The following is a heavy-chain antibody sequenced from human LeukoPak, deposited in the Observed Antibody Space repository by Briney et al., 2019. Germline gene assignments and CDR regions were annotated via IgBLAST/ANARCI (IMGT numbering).Heavy chain of an antibody. CDR2: IAHHGSNK. D-gene: IGHD2-8*02. J-gene: IGHJ4*02. CDR3: AKDGSWSCTD. V-gene: IGHV3-30*02. Sequence: GGSLRLSCAASGFTFSSYAMHWVRQGPGKGLEWVAYIAHHGSNKYYADSVKGRFTISRDNSKRTLYLQMNNLRADDTAVYYCAKDGSWSCTDWGQGALVTVSS. CDR1: GFTFSSYA.